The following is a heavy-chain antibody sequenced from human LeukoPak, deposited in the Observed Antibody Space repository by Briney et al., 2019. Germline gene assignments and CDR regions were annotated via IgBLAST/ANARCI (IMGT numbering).Heavy chain of an antibody. CDR3: ARQNSGYDSNYDY. J-gene: IGHJ4*02. V-gene: IGHV3-21*01. D-gene: IGHD5-12*01. CDR2: ISSSSNYI. CDR1: GFTFNNFG. Sequence: GGSLRLSCAASGFTFNNFGMHWVRQAPGKGLEWVSSISSSSNYIYYADSVKGRFTISRDNAKNSLYLQMNSLRAEDTAVYYCARQNSGYDSNYDYWGQGTLVTVSS.